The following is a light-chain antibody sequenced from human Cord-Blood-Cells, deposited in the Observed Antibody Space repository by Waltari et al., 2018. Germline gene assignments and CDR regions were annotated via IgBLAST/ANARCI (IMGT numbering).Light chain of an antibody. V-gene: IGLV3-21*04. CDR2: YGS. J-gene: IGLJ3*02. CDR3: QVWDSSSDHWV. CDR1: NIGSKS. Sequence: SYLLTTPPSVSVAPGKTARITCGGHNIGSKSVHWYQQEPGQAPVLVIYYGSHRPSGIPERFSGSNSGNTATLTISRVEAGDEADYYCQVWDSSSDHWVFGGGTKLTVL.